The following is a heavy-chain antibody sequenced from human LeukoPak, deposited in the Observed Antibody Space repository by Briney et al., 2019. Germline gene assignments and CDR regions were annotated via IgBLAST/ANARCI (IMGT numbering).Heavy chain of an antibody. CDR2: INPNSGGT. CDR3: AKDRYGDYEAPFHYYMDA. V-gene: IGHV1-2*02. D-gene: IGHD5-12*01. Sequence: ASVKVSCKASGFTFTGYFMQWVRQAPGQGLEWMGWINPNSGGTNYAQKLQGRVTITRDTSIDTAYMQLSRLRSDDTAVYYCAKDRYGDYEAPFHYYMDAWGRGTTVTVSS. J-gene: IGHJ6*03. CDR1: GFTFTGYF.